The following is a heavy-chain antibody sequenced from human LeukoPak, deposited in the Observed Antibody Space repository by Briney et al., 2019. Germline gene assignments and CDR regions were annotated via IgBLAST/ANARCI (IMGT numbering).Heavy chain of an antibody. V-gene: IGHV3-9*01. CDR3: AKAAAGYYYDSSGPYFDY. D-gene: IGHD3-22*01. CDR1: GFTFDDYA. CDR2: ISWNGGTI. Sequence: GGSLRLSCAASGFTFDDYAMHWVRQAPGKGLEWVSGISWNGGTIGYADSVKGRFTISRDNSKNTLYLQMNSLRAEDTAVYYCAKAAAGYYYDSSGPYFDYWGQGTLVTVSS. J-gene: IGHJ4*02.